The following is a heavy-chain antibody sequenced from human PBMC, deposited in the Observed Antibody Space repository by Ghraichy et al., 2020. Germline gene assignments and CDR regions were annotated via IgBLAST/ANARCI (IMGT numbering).Heavy chain of an antibody. J-gene: IGHJ3*02. V-gene: IGHV3-15*01. CDR1: GFTFSNAW. Sequence: GGSLRLSCAASGFTFSNAWMNWVRQAPGKGLEWVGRIRSKTDGGTTDDAAPLKGRFSISRDDSKNTLYLQVNSLKTEDTAVYYCITDYGDYAGAFDMWGQGTMVTVSS. D-gene: IGHD4-17*01. CDR2: IRSKTDGGTT. CDR3: ITDYGDYAGAFDM.